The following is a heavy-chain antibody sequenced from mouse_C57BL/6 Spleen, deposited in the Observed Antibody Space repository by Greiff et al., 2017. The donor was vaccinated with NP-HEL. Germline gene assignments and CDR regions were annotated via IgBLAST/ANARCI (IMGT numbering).Heavy chain of an antibody. CDR3: ARGGLRRPFDY. J-gene: IGHJ2*01. CDR1: GYTFTSYW. CDR2: IDPSDSYT. D-gene: IGHD2-4*01. Sequence: QVQLQQPGAELVKPGASVKLSCKASGYTFTSYWMQWVKQRPGQGLAWIGEIDPSDSYTNYNQKFKGKATLTVDTSSSTAYMQLSSLTSEDSAVYYCARGGLRRPFDYWGQGTTLTVSS. V-gene: IGHV1-50*01.